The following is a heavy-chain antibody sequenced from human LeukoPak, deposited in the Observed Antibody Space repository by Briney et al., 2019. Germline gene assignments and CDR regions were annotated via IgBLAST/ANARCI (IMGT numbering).Heavy chain of an antibody. CDR2: ISAYNGNT. V-gene: IGHV1-18*01. D-gene: IGHD6-13*01. CDR3: ARVCGGYSSSWYVCPADDFDY. J-gene: IGHJ4*02. CDR1: GYTFTSYG. Sequence: ASVKVSCKASGYTFTSYGIRWVRQAPGQGLEWMGWISAYNGNTNYAQKLQGRVTMTTDTSTSTAYMELRSLRSDDTAVYYCARVCGGYSSSWYVCPADDFDYWGQGTLVTVSS.